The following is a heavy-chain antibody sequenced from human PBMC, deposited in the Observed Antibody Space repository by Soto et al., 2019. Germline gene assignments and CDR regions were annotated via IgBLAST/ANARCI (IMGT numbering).Heavy chain of an antibody. J-gene: IGHJ4*02. CDR1: GSAFSDPH. CDR3: ARLMGTSFDL. D-gene: IGHD2-8*01. CDR2: ARNKVNSYTI. Sequence: EVQLVESGGGLVQPGGSLRLSCAASGSAFSDPHMDWVRQASGKGLEWVGRARNKVNSYTIAYAASVKGRFTISRDDSKNSLYLQMNSLRTEDTAVYFCARLMGTSFDLWGQGTLVTVSS. V-gene: IGHV3-72*01.